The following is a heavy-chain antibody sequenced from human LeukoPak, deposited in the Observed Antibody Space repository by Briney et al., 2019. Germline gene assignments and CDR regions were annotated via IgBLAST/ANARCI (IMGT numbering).Heavy chain of an antibody. V-gene: IGHV3-23*01. Sequence: GGSLRLSCAASGFTFSNYGMSWVRQAPGKGLEWISGISGSGANTYYADSVKGRFTISRDNSRNTLYLQMNSLRAEDTAVYYCAGYCGTTTCYSSPNWFDPWGQGTLVTVSS. CDR2: ISGSGANT. J-gene: IGHJ5*02. D-gene: IGHD2-2*01. CDR3: AGYCGTTTCYSSPNWFDP. CDR1: GFTFSNYG.